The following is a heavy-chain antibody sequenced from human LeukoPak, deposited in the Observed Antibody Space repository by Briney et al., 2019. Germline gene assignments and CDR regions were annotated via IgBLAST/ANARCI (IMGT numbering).Heavy chain of an antibody. J-gene: IGHJ5*02. CDR3: AKGSDSSVPNWFDP. CDR2: IDGSGAFT. Sequence: GGSLRLSCAASGFTFSSSAMSWVRQAPGKGLEWVSVIDGSGAFTYYADSVKGRFTISRDNSKNTLYLQMNSLRAEDTAVYYCAKGSDSSVPNWFDPWGQGTLVTVSS. V-gene: IGHV3-23*01. CDR1: GFTFSSSA. D-gene: IGHD6-25*01.